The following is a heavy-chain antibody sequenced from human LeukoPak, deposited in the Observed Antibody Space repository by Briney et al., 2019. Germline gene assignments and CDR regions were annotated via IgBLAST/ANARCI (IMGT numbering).Heavy chain of an antibody. CDR3: SADGGVPRGGSFDY. J-gene: IGHJ4*02. D-gene: IGHD3-16*01. V-gene: IGHV3-15*01. CDR1: GFTFSNAW. CDR2: IKSKTEGGTT. Sequence: GGSLRLSCAASGFTFSNAWMSWVRQAPGKGLEWVGRIKSKTEGGTTDYAAPAKGRFTISRDDSKNTLYLQMNSLKTEDTAVYYCSADGGVPRGGSFDYWGQGTLVTVSS.